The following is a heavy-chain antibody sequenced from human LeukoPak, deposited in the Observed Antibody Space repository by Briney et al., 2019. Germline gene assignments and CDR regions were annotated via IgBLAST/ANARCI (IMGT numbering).Heavy chain of an antibody. CDR3: ASLFEKLERFDY. D-gene: IGHD1-1*01. CDR1: GFTFSSYA. CDR2: ITGSGDSA. V-gene: IGHV3-23*01. Sequence: GGSLRLSCAASGFTFSSYAMTWVRQAPGKGLEWVSAITGSGDSAYYSDSVKGRFTISRDQSKSTVYLQMNSLRAEDTAVYYCASLFEKLERFDYRGQGTLVTVSS. J-gene: IGHJ4*02.